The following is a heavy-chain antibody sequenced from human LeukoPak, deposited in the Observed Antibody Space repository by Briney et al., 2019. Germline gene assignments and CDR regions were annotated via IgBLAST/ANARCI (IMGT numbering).Heavy chain of an antibody. Sequence: GGSLRLSCAASGFTFSSYSMNWVRQAPGKGLEWVSSISSSSSYIYYADSVKGRFTISRDNAKNSLHLQMNSLRAEDTAVYYCARGRLSMIVVVTPKDYWGQGTLVTVSS. J-gene: IGHJ4*02. CDR3: ARGRLSMIVVVTPKDY. CDR2: ISSSSSYI. CDR1: GFTFSSYS. D-gene: IGHD3-22*01. V-gene: IGHV3-21*01.